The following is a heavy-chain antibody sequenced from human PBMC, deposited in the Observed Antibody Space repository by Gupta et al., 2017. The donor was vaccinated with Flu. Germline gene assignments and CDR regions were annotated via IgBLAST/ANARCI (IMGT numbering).Heavy chain of an antibody. Sequence: VRQAPGKGLEWVGFIRSKAYGGTTEYAASVKGRFTISRDDSKSIAYLQMNSLKTEDTAVYYCTRTPAAMKQTGYYYYMDVWGKGTTVTVSS. V-gene: IGHV3-49*02. CDR3: TRTPAAMKQTGYYYYMDV. CDR2: IRSKAYGGTT. J-gene: IGHJ6*03. D-gene: IGHD2-2*01.